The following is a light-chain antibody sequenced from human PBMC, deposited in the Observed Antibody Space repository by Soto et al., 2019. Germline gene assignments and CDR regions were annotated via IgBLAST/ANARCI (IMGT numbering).Light chain of an antibody. CDR3: QQYNNWPWT. J-gene: IGKJ1*01. CDR2: DAS. Sequence: EIVLTQSLATLSLSTGERVTLSCRASQSVSTYLAWYQQRPGQAPRLLIYDASYRATDIPPRFSGSGSGTEFTLSISSLQSEDSAVYYCQQYNNWPWTFGQGTKVDIK. V-gene: IGKV3-11*01. CDR1: QSVSTY.